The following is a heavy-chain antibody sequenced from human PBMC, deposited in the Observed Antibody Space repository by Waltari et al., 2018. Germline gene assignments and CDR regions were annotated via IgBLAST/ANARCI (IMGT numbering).Heavy chain of an antibody. CDR3: AKGTYNSGWYFDY. J-gene: IGHJ4*02. V-gene: IGHV3-15*01. CDR2: IKSKSDGGTT. Sequence: APGKGLEWVGRIKSKSDGGTTDYAAPVKDRFTMSRDDSKNTLYLQMNSLKTEDTAVYYCAKGTYNSGWYFDYWGQGTLVTVSS. D-gene: IGHD6-19*01.